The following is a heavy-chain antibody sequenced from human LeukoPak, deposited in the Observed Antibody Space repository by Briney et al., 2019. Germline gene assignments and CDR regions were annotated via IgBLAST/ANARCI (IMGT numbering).Heavy chain of an antibody. D-gene: IGHD1-26*01. V-gene: IGHV4-39*07. Sequence: SETLSLTCTVSGGSISSSSYYWGWIRQPPGKGLEWIGSIYHSGSTYYNPSLKSRVTISVDTSKNQFSLKLSSVTAADTAVYYCARIASHTYSLKTGYYYMDVWGKGTTVTVSS. CDR2: IYHSGST. CDR3: ARIASHTYSLKTGYYYMDV. J-gene: IGHJ6*03. CDR1: GGSISSSSYY.